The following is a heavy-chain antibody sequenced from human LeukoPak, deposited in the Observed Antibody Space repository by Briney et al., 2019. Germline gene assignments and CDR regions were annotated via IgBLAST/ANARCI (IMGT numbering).Heavy chain of an antibody. CDR1: GGSFSGYY. V-gene: IGHV4-34*01. Sequence: SETLSLTCAVYGGSFSGYYWSWIRQPPGKELEWIGEINYSGSTNYNPSLKSRVTISVDTSENQFSLKLSSVTAADTAVYYCARVPWSPYFDYWGQGTLVTVSS. CDR3: ARVPWSPYFDY. J-gene: IGHJ4*02. CDR2: INYSGST.